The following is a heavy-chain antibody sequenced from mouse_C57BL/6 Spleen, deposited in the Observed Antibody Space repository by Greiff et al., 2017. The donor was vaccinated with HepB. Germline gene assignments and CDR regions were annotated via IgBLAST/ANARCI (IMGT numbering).Heavy chain of an antibody. CDR3: TRAFITTVVGLPMDY. Sequence: QLQESGAELVRPGASVKLSCTASGFNIKDYYMHWVKQRPEQGLEWIGRIDPEDGDTEYAPKFQGKATMTADTSSNTAYLQLSSLTSEDTAVYYCTRAFITTVVGLPMDYWGQGTSVTVSS. V-gene: IGHV14-1*01. CDR1: GFNIKDYY. CDR2: IDPEDGDT. D-gene: IGHD1-1*01. J-gene: IGHJ4*01.